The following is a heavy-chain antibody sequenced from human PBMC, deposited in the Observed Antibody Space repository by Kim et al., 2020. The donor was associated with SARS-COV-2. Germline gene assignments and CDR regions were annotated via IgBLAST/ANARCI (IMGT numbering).Heavy chain of an antibody. V-gene: IGHV3-7*03. CDR1: GFTFSSYW. D-gene: IGHD3-10*01. CDR2: IKQDGSEK. Sequence: GGSLRLSCAASGFTFSSYWMSWVRQAPGKGLEWVANIKQDGSEKYYVDSVKGRFTISRDNAKNSLYLQMNSLRAEDTAVYYCARDRDEVSYGSGSKFDYWGQGTLVTVSS. J-gene: IGHJ4*02. CDR3: ARDRDEVSYGSGSKFDY.